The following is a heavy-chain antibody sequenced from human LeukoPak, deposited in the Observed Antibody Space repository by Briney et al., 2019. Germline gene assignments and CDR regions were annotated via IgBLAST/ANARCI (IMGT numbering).Heavy chain of an antibody. J-gene: IGHJ3*02. V-gene: IGHV1-69*01. CDR1: GGTFSSYA. Sequence: SVKVSCKASGGTFSSYAISWVRQAPGQGFEWMGGIIPIFGTANYAQKFQGRVTITADESTSTAYMELSSLRSEDTAVYYCASRIGDPDAFDIWGQGTMVTVSS. CDR3: ASRIGDPDAFDI. CDR2: IIPIFGTA. D-gene: IGHD2/OR15-2a*01.